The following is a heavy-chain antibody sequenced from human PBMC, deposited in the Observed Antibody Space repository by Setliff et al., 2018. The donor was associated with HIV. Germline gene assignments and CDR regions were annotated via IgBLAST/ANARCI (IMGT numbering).Heavy chain of an antibody. CDR2: ISWDGGSS. Sequence: PGGSLRLSCAASGFTFDDYAMHGVRQAPGKGLEWVSFISWDGGSSDYADSVQGRFTISRDNSKSSLFLQMDSLRAEDTAFYYCAKDTYTNGWHTSNIYHYGMDVWGQGTTVTVSS. CDR3: AKDTYTNGWHTSNIYHYGMDV. D-gene: IGHD6-19*01. V-gene: IGHV3-43D*03. J-gene: IGHJ6*02. CDR1: GFTFDDYA.